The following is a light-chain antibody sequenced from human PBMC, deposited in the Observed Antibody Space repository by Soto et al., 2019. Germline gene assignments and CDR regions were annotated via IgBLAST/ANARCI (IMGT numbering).Light chain of an antibody. CDR3: QSYDSSLSGYV. Sequence: QSVLTQPPSVSGAPGQRVTISCTGSRSNIGAGYDVHWYQQLPGTAPKLLIYGNSNRPSGVPDRFSGSKSGTSASLAITGLQDEDEADYYCQSYDSSLSGYVFGTGTKLTVL. J-gene: IGLJ1*01. CDR2: GNS. V-gene: IGLV1-40*01. CDR1: RSNIGAGYD.